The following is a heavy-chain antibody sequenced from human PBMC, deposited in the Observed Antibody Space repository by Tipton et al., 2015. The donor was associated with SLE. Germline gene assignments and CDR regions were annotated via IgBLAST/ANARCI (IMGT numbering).Heavy chain of an antibody. CDR1: GGSISSSSYY. CDR2: IYYSGST. CDR3: ARDLAARGGHYFDY. D-gene: IGHD6-6*01. Sequence: TLSLTCTVSGGSISSSSYYWGWIRQPPGKGLEWIGSIYYSGSTYYNPSLKSRVTISVDTSKNQFSLKLSSVTAADTAVYYCARDLAARGGHYFDYWGQGTLVTVS. V-gene: IGHV4-39*07. J-gene: IGHJ4*02.